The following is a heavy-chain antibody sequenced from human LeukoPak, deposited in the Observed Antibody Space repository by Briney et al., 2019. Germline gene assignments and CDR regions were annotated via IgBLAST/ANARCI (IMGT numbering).Heavy chain of an antibody. CDR1: GYTFTSYY. CDR2: INPSGGST. D-gene: IGHD2-15*01. J-gene: IGHJ4*02. V-gene: IGHV1-46*01. Sequence: ASVTVSCKASGYTFTSYYMHWVRQAPGQGLEWMGIINPSGGSTIYAQKFQGRVTVTRNTSISTVYMELSSLRSDDTAIYYCARRYCSGGSCYPHFDFWGQGTLVTVSS. CDR3: ARRYCSGGSCYPHFDF.